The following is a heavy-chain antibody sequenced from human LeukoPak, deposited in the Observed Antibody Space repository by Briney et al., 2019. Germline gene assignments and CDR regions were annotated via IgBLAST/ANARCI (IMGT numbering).Heavy chain of an antibody. CDR3: VETGSGWYGDY. V-gene: IGHV3-30*02. CDR1: GFSFSAYA. Sequence: GGSLRLSCAASGFSFSAYAMYWVRQAPGKGPEWVALIRYDGINKYYGDSVKGRFTISRDNSKNMLYLQMNSLRAEDTAVYYCVETGSGWYGDYWGQGARVTVSS. D-gene: IGHD6-13*01. CDR2: IRYDGINK. J-gene: IGHJ4*02.